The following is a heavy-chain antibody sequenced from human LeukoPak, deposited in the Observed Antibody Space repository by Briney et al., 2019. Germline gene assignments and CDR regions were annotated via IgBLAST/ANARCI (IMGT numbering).Heavy chain of an antibody. CDR1: GFTFSSYE. J-gene: IGHJ4*02. V-gene: IGHV3-48*03. Sequence: GGSLRLSCAASGFTFSSYEMNWVRQAPGKGLEWVSYISSSGSTIYYADSVKGRFTISRDNAKNSLFLQMNSLRVEDTAIYYCAKAPTATVIFFESWGQGTLVTVSS. D-gene: IGHD3/OR15-3a*01. CDR2: ISSSGSTI. CDR3: AKAPTATVIFFES.